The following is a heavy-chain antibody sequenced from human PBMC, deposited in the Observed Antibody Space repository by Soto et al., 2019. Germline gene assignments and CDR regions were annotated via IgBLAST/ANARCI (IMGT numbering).Heavy chain of an antibody. CDR3: AKDLVVVAAIPHQRP. V-gene: IGHV3-30*18. J-gene: IGHJ3*01. CDR1: GFTFSSYG. CDR2: ISYDGSNK. D-gene: IGHD2-15*01. Sequence: GGSLRLSCAASGFTFSSYGMHWVRQAPGKGLEWVAVISYDGSNKYYADSVKGRFTISRDNSKNTLYLQMNSLRAEDTAVYYCAKDLVVVAAIPHQRPWGQGTMVTVSS.